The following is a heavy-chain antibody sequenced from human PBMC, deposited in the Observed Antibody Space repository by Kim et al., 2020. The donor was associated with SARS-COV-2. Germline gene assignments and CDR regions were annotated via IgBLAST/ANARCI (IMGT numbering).Heavy chain of an antibody. D-gene: IGHD6-13*01. V-gene: IGHV3-23*01. CDR3: AKTGSWYAYYYYYYMDV. Sequence: KGRFTISRDNSKNTLYLQMNSLRAEDTAVYYCAKTGSWYAYYYYYYMDVWGKGTTVTVSS. J-gene: IGHJ6*03.